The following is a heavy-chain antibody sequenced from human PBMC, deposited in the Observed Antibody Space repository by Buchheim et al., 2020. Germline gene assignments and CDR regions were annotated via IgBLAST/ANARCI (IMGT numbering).Heavy chain of an antibody. CDR1: GGSISSYY. J-gene: IGHJ6*02. CDR3: ARAGSYYYYYGMDV. V-gene: IGHV4-59*01. CDR2: IYYSGST. Sequence: QVQLQESGPGLVKPSETLSLTCTVSGGSISSYYWSWIRQPPGKGLEWIGYIYYSGSTNYNPSLKSRVTISVDTSKNQFSLKLSSVTAADTAVYYCARAGSYYYYYGMDVWGQGTT.